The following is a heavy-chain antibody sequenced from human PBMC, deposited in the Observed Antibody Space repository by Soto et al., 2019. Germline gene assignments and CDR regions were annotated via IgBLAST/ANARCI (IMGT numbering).Heavy chain of an antibody. J-gene: IGHJ4*02. Sequence: ASVKVSCKASGYTFTSYAMHWVRQAPGQRLEWMGWINAGNGNTKYSQKFQGRVTITRDTSASTAYMELSSLRSEDTAVYYCARSVVVPPAPDYWGQGTLVTVSS. CDR3: ARSVVVPPAPDY. V-gene: IGHV1-3*01. CDR1: GYTFTSYA. D-gene: IGHD2-2*01. CDR2: INAGNGNT.